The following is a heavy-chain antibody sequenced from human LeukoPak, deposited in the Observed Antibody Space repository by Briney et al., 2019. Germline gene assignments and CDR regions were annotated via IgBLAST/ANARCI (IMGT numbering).Heavy chain of an antibody. Sequence: GASVKVSCKASGYTFTSYYMHWVRQAPGQGLEWMGIINPSGGSTSYAQKFQGRVTMTRDTSTSTVYMELSSLRSEDTAVYYCARVALGMTARATFDYWGQGTLVTVSS. CDR3: ARVALGMTARATFDY. CDR2: INPSGGST. V-gene: IGHV1-46*01. CDR1: GYTFTSYY. J-gene: IGHJ4*02. D-gene: IGHD2-21*02.